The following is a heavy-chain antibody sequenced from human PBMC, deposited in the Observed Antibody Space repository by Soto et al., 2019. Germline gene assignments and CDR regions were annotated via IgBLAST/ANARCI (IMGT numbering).Heavy chain of an antibody. D-gene: IGHD6-13*01. V-gene: IGHV1-8*01. Sequence: GASVKVSCKASGYTFTSYDINWVRQATGQGLEWMGWMNPNSGNTGYAQKFQGRVTMTRNTSISTAYMELSSLRSEDTAVYYCARGPGSWYYYYMDVWGKGTTVTFSS. CDR1: GYTFTSYD. CDR2: MNPNSGNT. CDR3: ARGPGSWYYYYMDV. J-gene: IGHJ6*03.